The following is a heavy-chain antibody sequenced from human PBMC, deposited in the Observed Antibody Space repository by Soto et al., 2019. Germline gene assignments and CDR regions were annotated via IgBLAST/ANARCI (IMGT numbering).Heavy chain of an antibody. CDR3: ARDQPGYSYGYGLGY. CDR1: GFTFSSYA. D-gene: IGHD5-18*01. Sequence: RGSLRLSCSASGFTFSSYAMHWVRQAPGKGLEWVSAISGSGGSTYYADSVKGRFTISRDNAKNSLYLQMNSLRAEDTAVYYCARDQPGYSYGYGLGYWGQGTLVTVSS. V-gene: IGHV3-23*01. J-gene: IGHJ4*02. CDR2: ISGSGGST.